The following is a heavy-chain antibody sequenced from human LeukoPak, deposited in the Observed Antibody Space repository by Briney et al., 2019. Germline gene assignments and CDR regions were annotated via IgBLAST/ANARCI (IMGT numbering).Heavy chain of an antibody. D-gene: IGHD3-22*01. V-gene: IGHV1-69*04. J-gene: IGHJ5*02. CDR3: ARDGETGYYSGRYNWFDP. Sequence: GSSVKVSCKASGGTFSSYAISWVRQAPGQGLEWMGRIIPILGIANYAQQFQGRVTITADKSTSTAYMELSSLRSEDTAVYYCARDGETGYYSGRYNWFDPWGQGTLVTVSS. CDR2: IIPILGIA. CDR1: GGTFSSYA.